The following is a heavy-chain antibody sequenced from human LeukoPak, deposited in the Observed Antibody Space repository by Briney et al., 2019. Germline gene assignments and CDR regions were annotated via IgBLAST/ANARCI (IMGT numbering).Heavy chain of an antibody. D-gene: IGHD1-26*01. J-gene: IGHJ4*02. CDR2: IYYSGST. V-gene: IGHV4-59*01. Sequence: PSETLSLTCTVSGGSISSYYWSWIRQPPGKGLEWIGYIYYSGSTNYNPSLKSRVTISVDTSKNQFSLRLSSVTAADAAVYYCVRDRELNYWGQGTLVTVSS. CDR3: VRDRELNY. CDR1: GGSISSYY.